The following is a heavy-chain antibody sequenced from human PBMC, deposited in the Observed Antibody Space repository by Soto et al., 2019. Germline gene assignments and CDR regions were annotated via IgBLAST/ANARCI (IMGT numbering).Heavy chain of an antibody. Sequence: SETLSLTCTVSGGSISSSSYYWGWIRQPPGKGLEWIGSIYYSGSTYYTPSLKSRVTISVDTSKNQFSLKLSSVTAADTAVYYCARSSGGSYYFAFDIWGQGTMVTVSS. V-gene: IGHV4-39*07. J-gene: IGHJ3*02. CDR3: ARSSGGSYYFAFDI. CDR1: GGSISSSSYY. CDR2: IYYSGST. D-gene: IGHD1-26*01.